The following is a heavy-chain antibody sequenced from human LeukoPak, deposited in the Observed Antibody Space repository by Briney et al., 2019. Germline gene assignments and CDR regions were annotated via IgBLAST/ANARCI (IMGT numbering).Heavy chain of an antibody. CDR3: ARDLGIVVVVAATPGVDY. Sequence: GASVTVSCKASGYTFTGYYMHWVRQAPGQGLEWMGIINPSGGSTSYAQKFQGRVTMTRDTSTSTVYMELSSLRSEDTAVYYCARDLGIVVVVAATPGVDYWGQGTLVTVSS. J-gene: IGHJ4*02. V-gene: IGHV1-46*01. CDR1: GYTFTGYY. CDR2: INPSGGST. D-gene: IGHD2-15*01.